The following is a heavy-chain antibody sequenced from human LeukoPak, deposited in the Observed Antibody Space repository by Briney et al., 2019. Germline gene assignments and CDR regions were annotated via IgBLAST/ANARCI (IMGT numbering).Heavy chain of an antibody. CDR3: ARARHGILTGYYLDY. J-gene: IGHJ4*02. CDR1: GFTFGSYG. CDR2: IWYDGSNK. D-gene: IGHD3-9*01. Sequence: GGSLRLSCAASGFTFGSYGMHWVRQAPGKGLEWVTVIWYDGSNKYYADSVKGRFTISRDNSKDTLYLQMNSLRAEDTAVYYCARARHGILTGYYLDYWGQGTLVTVSS. V-gene: IGHV3-33*01.